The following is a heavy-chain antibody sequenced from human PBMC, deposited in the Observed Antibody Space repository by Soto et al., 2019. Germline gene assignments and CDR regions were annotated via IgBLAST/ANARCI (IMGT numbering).Heavy chain of an antibody. J-gene: IGHJ4*02. CDR1: GGSISSGDYY. CDR3: ASQYCGGDCHFDY. D-gene: IGHD2-21*02. CDR2: IYYSGST. Sequence: SETLSLTCTVSGGSISSGDYYWSWIRQPPGKGLEWIGYIYYSGSTYYNPSLKSRVTISVDTSKNQFSLKLSSVTAADTAVYYCASQYCGGDCHFDYWGQGTLVTAPQ. V-gene: IGHV4-30-4*01.